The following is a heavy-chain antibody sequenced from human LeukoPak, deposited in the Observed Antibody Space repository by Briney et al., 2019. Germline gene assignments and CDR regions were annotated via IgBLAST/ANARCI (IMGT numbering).Heavy chain of an antibody. Sequence: GESLKISCKGSGYDFTSNWIGWVRQMPGKGLEWMGIIYPGDSDTRYSPSFQGQVIISADKSISTAYLQWSSLKASDTAMYYCARSYSSSWSGFDPWGQGTLVTVSS. D-gene: IGHD6-13*01. CDR2: IYPGDSDT. V-gene: IGHV5-51*01. CDR1: GYDFTSNW. CDR3: ARSYSSSWSGFDP. J-gene: IGHJ5*02.